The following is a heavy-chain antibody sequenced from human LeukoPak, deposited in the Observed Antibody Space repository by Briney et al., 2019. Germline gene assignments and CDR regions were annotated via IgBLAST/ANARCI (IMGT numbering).Heavy chain of an antibody. D-gene: IGHD1-26*01. CDR1: GFTFSSYA. V-gene: IGHV3-30-3*01. CDR3: ARALIVGATFFDY. CDR2: ISYDGSNK. Sequence: GGSPRLSCAASGFTFSSYAMSWVRQAPGKGLEWVAVISYDGSNKYYADSVKGRFTISRDNSKNTLYLQMNSLRAEDTAVYYCARALIVGATFFDYWGQGTLVTVSS. J-gene: IGHJ4*02.